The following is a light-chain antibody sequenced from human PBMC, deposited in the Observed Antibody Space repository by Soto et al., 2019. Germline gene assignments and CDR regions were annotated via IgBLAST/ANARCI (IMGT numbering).Light chain of an antibody. CDR2: GAS. CDR3: QQYGSSPT. J-gene: IGKJ5*01. CDR1: QSVSSN. Sequence: EIVMTQSPATLSVSPGERATLSCRASQSVSSNLAWYQQKPGQGPRLLIYGASSRATGTPDRFSGSGSGTDFTLTISRLEPEDFAVYYCQQYGSSPTFGQGTRLEIK. V-gene: IGKV3-20*01.